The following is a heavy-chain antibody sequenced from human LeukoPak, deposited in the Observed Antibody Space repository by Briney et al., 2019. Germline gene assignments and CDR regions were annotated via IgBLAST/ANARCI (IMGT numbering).Heavy chain of an antibody. CDR3: AKDYAYYYGSGIGGFEY. Sequence: GGSLRLSCAASGFTFSSYAMSWVRQAPGKGLEWVSAISGSGATTFYADSVRGRFTISRDKSNNTLYLQMNSLRAEDTAVYYCAKDYAYYYGSGIGGFEYWGQGTLVTVSS. V-gene: IGHV3-23*01. J-gene: IGHJ4*02. CDR2: ISGSGATT. CDR1: GFTFSSYA. D-gene: IGHD3-10*01.